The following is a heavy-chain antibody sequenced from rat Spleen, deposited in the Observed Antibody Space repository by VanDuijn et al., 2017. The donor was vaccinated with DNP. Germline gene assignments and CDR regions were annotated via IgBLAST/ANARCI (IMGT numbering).Heavy chain of an antibody. CDR1: GFSLTSYS. D-gene: IGHD1-12*02. CDR2: VSSSGTT. CDR3: VRSDYNDDSHYYGYFDH. J-gene: IGHJ2*01. V-gene: IGHV2-6*01. Sequence: QVQLKESGPGLVQPSQTLSLTCTVSGFSLTSYSVGWVRQPPGKGLEWIAAVSSSGTTYYNSALESRLSISRDTSKSQVFLKMNSLQTEDTAMYFSVRSDYNDDSHYYGYFDHWGQGVMVTVSS.